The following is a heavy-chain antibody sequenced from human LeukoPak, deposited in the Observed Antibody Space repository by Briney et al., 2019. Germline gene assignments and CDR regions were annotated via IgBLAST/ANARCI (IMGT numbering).Heavy chain of an antibody. Sequence: PSETLSPTCTVSGGSISNYYWSCIRQPPGKGLQWIVYIYYSGGTNYNPSLKSRVTISIDTSKNQFSLKLSSVTAADTAVYYCARFYDSGYFALWGGGTLVTVSS. CDR1: GGSISNYY. CDR3: ARFYDSGYFAL. D-gene: IGHD3-22*01. CDR2: IYYSGGT. V-gene: IGHV4-59*08. J-gene: IGHJ2*01.